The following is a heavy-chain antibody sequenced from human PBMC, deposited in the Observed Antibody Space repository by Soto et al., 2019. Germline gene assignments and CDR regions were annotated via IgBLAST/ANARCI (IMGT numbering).Heavy chain of an antibody. CDR1: GFTFSSYS. CDR3: ARWGELERRFAFDI. D-gene: IGHD1-1*01. Sequence: LRLSCAASGFTFSSYSMNWVRQAPGKGLEWVSYISSSSSTIYYADSVKGRFTISRDNAKNSLYLQMNSLRDEDTAVYYCARWGELERRFAFDIWGQGTMVTVSS. J-gene: IGHJ3*02. CDR2: ISSSSSTI. V-gene: IGHV3-48*02.